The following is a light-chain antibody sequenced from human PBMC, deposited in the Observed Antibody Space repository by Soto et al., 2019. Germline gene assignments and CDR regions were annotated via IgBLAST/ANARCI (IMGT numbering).Light chain of an antibody. CDR1: XXXXXAGYH. CDR2: SSN. CDR3: QSYDDSLRGSVV. Sequence: QTVVTQPPSVSGALGQGVTXSXTXXXXXXXAGYHVHCSQQLPGTAPKLIIYSSNIRPSGVADRFSSSASGVSASLAITGLQVDDEADYFCQSYDDSLRGSVVFGGGTKLTVL. J-gene: IGLJ2*01. V-gene: IGLV1-40*01.